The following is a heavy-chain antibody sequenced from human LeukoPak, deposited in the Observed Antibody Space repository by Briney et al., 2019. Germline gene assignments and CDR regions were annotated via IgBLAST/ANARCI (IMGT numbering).Heavy chain of an antibody. V-gene: IGHV4-4*07. CDR2: IYTSGST. CDR1: SGSISSYY. J-gene: IGHJ4*02. D-gene: IGHD3-22*01. Sequence: SETLSLTCTVSSGSISSYYWSWIRQPAGKGLEWIGRIYTSGSTNYNPSLKSRVTMSVDTSKNQFSLKLSSVTAADTAVYYCARDLSSSGYYYYFDYWGQGTLVTVSS. CDR3: ARDLSSSGYYYYFDY.